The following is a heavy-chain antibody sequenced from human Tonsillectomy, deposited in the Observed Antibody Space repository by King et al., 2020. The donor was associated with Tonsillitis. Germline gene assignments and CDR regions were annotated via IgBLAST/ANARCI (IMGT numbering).Heavy chain of an antibody. V-gene: IGHV1-18*01. CDR1: GYTFTSYG. Sequence: VQLVQSGAEVKKPGASVKISCKASGYTFTSYGISWVRQAPGQGLEWMGWISAYTGNTNYAQNLQGRVTMTTDTSTNTAYMELRSLRSDDTAVYYCARDYCSSTSCYYYYVDVCGKSTTATVSS. CDR3: ARDYCSSTSCYYYYVDV. J-gene: IGHJ6*03. D-gene: IGHD2-2*01. CDR2: ISAYTGNT.